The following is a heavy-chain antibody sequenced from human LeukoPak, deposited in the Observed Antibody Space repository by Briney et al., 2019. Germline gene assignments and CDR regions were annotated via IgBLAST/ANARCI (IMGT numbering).Heavy chain of an antibody. CDR2: IYYTGST. CDR1: GGFVSSGSYY. Sequence: SETLSLTCTVSGGFVSSGSYYWSWIRQPPGKGLEWIGYIYYTGSTNYNPSLKSRVTMSLGTSKNQFSLKLSSVTAADTAVYYCARDTYDSSGYSKFDYWGQGTLVTVSS. J-gene: IGHJ4*02. CDR3: ARDTYDSSGYSKFDY. D-gene: IGHD3-22*01. V-gene: IGHV4-61*01.